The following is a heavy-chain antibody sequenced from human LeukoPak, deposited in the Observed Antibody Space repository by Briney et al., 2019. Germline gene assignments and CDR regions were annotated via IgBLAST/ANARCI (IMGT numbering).Heavy chain of an antibody. Sequence: RSGGSLRLSCATSGFTFSTYSMNWVRQAPGKGLEWVSSISSSSSYIYYADSVKGRFTISRDNAKNMLYLQMNSLRAEDTAIYYCATGATMTGRVPDSWGQGTLVTVSS. CDR2: ISSSSSYI. D-gene: IGHD3-9*01. CDR3: ATGATMTGRVPDS. V-gene: IGHV3-21*04. J-gene: IGHJ4*02. CDR1: GFTFSTYS.